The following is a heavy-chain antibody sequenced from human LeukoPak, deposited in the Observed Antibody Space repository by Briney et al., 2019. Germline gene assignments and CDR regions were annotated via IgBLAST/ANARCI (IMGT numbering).Heavy chain of an antibody. Sequence: SETLSLTCAVYGVSFSGYYWSWIRQPPGKGLEWIGEINHSGSTNYNPSLKSRVTISVDTSKNQLSLKLSSVTAADTAVYYCARDWAGYSSGWHPFDYWGQGTLVTVSS. CDR2: INHSGST. CDR1: GVSFSGYY. D-gene: IGHD6-19*01. CDR3: ARDWAGYSSGWHPFDY. J-gene: IGHJ4*02. V-gene: IGHV4-34*01.